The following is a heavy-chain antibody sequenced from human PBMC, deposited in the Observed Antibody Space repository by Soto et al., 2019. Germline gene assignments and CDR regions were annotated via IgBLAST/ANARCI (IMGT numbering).Heavy chain of an antibody. Sequence: EVQLVESGGGLVQPGGSLRLSCAASGFTFSSYSMNWVRQAPGKGLEWVSYISSSSSTIYYADSVKGRFTISRDNAKNSLYLLMNSLRAEDTAVYYCARDADCSGGSCYEDYYYYYYMDVWGKGTTVTVSS. J-gene: IGHJ6*03. CDR3: ARDADCSGGSCYEDYYYYYYMDV. V-gene: IGHV3-48*01. D-gene: IGHD2-15*01. CDR2: ISSSSSTI. CDR1: GFTFSSYS.